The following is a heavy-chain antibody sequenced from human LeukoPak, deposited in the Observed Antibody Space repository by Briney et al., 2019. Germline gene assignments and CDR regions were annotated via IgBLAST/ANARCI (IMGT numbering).Heavy chain of an antibody. Sequence: SETLSLTCAVYGGSFSGYYWSWIRQPAGKGLEWIGRIYTSGSTNYNPSLKSRVTISVDTSKNQFSLKLSSVTAADTAVYYCARDLRDDYGDHTIDYWGQGTLVTVSS. D-gene: IGHD4-17*01. CDR3: ARDLRDDYGDHTIDY. J-gene: IGHJ4*02. CDR2: IYTSGST. CDR1: GGSFSGYY. V-gene: IGHV4-4*07.